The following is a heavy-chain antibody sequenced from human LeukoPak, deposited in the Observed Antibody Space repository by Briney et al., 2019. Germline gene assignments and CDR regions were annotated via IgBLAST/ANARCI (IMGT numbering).Heavy chain of an antibody. V-gene: IGHV4-59*01. CDR3: ARVSMVRGLPDY. J-gene: IGHJ4*02. CDR1: GGSISSYY. Sequence: SETLSLTCTVSGGSISSYYWSWIRQPPGKGLEWIGYIYYSGSTNYNPSLKSRVTISVDTSKNQFSLKLSSVTAADTAVYYCARVSMVRGLPDYWGQGTLVTVSS. CDR2: IYYSGST. D-gene: IGHD3-10*01.